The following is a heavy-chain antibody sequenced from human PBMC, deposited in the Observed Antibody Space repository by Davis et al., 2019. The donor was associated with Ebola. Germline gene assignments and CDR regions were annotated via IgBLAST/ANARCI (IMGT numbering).Heavy chain of an antibody. D-gene: IGHD6-13*01. CDR1: GFTFSSYS. CDR3: ATCIAAAGTFDY. Sequence: GESLKISCAASGFTFSSYSMNWVRQAPGKGLEWVSAISGSGGSTYYADSVKGRFTISRDNSKNTLYLQMNSLRAEDTAVYYCATCIAAAGTFDYWGQGTLVTVSS. V-gene: IGHV3-23*01. J-gene: IGHJ4*02. CDR2: ISGSGGST.